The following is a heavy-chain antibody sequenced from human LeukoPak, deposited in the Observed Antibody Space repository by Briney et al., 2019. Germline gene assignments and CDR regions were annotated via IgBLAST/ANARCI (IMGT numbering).Heavy chain of an antibody. V-gene: IGHV4-34*01. D-gene: IGHD3-22*01. J-gene: IGHJ4*02. CDR2: INHSGST. CDR1: GGSFSGYY. CDR3: ARGSPYYYDSSGY. Sequence: PSETLSLTCAVYGGSFSGYYWSWIRQPPGKGLEWIGEINHSGSTNYNPSLKSRVTISVDTSKNQFSLKLSSVTAADTAVYYCARGSPYYYDSSGYWGQGTLVTVSS.